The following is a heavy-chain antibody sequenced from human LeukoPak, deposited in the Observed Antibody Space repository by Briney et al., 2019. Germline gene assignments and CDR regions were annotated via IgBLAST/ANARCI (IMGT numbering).Heavy chain of an antibody. CDR2: INPNSGGT. Sequence: ASVKVSCKASGYTFTAYYMHWVRQAPGQGLEWMGWINPNSGGTNYAQKFQGRVTMTRDTSISTAYMELSRLRSDDTAVYYCARYLEWLVNWFDPWGQGTLVTVSS. J-gene: IGHJ5*02. V-gene: IGHV1-2*02. D-gene: IGHD6-19*01. CDR3: ARYLEWLVNWFDP. CDR1: GYTFTAYY.